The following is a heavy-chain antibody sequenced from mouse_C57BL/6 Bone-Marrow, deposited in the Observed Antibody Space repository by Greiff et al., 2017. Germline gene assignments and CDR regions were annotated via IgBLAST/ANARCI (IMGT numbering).Heavy chain of an antibody. CDR1: GYTFTSYW. CDR3: AMITTVVATYYFDY. CDR2: IDPSDSYT. Sequence: QVQLQQPGAELVRPGTSVKLSCKASGYTFTSYWMHWVKQRPGQGLEWIGVIDPSDSYTNYNQKFKGKATLTVDTSSSTAYMQLSSLTSEDSAVYYCAMITTVVATYYFDYWGQGTTLTVSS. D-gene: IGHD1-1*01. V-gene: IGHV1-59*01. J-gene: IGHJ2*01.